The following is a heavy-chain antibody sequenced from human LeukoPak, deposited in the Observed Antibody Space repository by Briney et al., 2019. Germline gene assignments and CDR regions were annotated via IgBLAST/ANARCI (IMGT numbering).Heavy chain of an antibody. CDR1: GFTFSSYS. Sequence: PGGSLRLSCAASGFTFSSYSMNWVRQAPGKGLEWVSYISSSSSTIYYADSVKGRFTISRDNAKNSLYLQMNSLRAEDTAVYYCAKDPDYDFWSGYRINWFDPWGQGTLVTVSS. D-gene: IGHD3-3*01. CDR2: ISSSSSTI. V-gene: IGHV3-48*01. CDR3: AKDPDYDFWSGYRINWFDP. J-gene: IGHJ5*02.